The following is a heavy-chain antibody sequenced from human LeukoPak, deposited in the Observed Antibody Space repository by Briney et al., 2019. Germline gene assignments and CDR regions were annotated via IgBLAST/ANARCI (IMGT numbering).Heavy chain of an antibody. D-gene: IGHD5-18*01. Sequence: GGSLRLSCAASGFTFSIYWMSWVHQAPGKGLEWVANIKQDGSEKYYVDSVEGRFTISRDNAKNSLYLQMNSLRAEDTAVYYCARAAIQFDYWGQGTLVTVSS. J-gene: IGHJ4*02. CDR3: ARAAIQFDY. CDR1: GFTFSIYW. CDR2: IKQDGSEK. V-gene: IGHV3-7*01.